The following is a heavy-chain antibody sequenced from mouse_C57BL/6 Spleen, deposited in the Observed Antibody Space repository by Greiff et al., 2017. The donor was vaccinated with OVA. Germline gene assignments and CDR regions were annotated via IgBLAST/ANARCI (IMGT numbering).Heavy chain of an antibody. CDR1: GFSLTSYG. CDR2: IWSGGST. J-gene: IGHJ4*01. V-gene: IGHV2-2*01. D-gene: IGHD2-5*01. Sequence: VMLVESGPGLVQPSQSLSITCTVSGFSLTSYGVHWVRQSPGKGLEWLGVIWSGGSTDYNAAFISRLSISKDNSKSQVFFKMNSLQADDTAIYYCARNPTIVTCRAMDYWGQGTSVTVSS. CDR3: ARNPTIVTCRAMDY.